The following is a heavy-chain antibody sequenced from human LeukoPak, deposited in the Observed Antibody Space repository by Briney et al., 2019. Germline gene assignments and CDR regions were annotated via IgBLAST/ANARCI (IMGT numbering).Heavy chain of an antibody. D-gene: IGHD3-22*01. J-gene: IGHJ4*02. Sequence: ASVKVSCKASGYTFTSYAMNWVRQAPGQGLEWMGWINTNTGNPTYAQGFTGRFVFSLDTSVSTAYLQISSLKAEDTAVYYCARDQPSSGYQYPMLFDYWGQGTLVTVSS. CDR3: ARDQPSSGYQYPMLFDY. CDR2: INTNTGNP. CDR1: GYTFTSYA. V-gene: IGHV7-4-1*02.